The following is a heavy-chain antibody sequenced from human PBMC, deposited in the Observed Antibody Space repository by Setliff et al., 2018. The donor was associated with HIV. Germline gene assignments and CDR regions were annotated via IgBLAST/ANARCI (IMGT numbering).Heavy chain of an antibody. CDR1: GYTFTSYG. D-gene: IGHD3-16*02. Sequence: ASVKVSCKASGYTFTSYGISWVRQAPGQGLEWMGWISAYNGNTNYAQKLQGRVTMTTDTSTSTAYMELRSLRSDDTAVYYCARLMGSDSNLYIPGHWFDPWGKGTTVTVPQ. V-gene: IGHV1-18*01. CDR2: ISAYNGNT. CDR3: ARLMGSDSNLYIPGHWFDP. J-gene: IGHJ6*04.